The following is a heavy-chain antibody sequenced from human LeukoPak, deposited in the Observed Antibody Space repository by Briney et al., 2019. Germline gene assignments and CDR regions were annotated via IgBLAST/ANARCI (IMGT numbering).Heavy chain of an antibody. Sequence: SETLSLTCAVYGGSFSGYYWSWIRQPPGKGLEWIGEINHSGSTNYNPSLKSRVTISVETSKNQFSLKLSSVTAADTAVYYCVRDDSSGYYYFDYWGQGTLVTVSS. D-gene: IGHD3-22*01. V-gene: IGHV4-34*01. CDR3: VRDDSSGYYYFDY. CDR1: GGSFSGYY. J-gene: IGHJ4*02. CDR2: INHSGST.